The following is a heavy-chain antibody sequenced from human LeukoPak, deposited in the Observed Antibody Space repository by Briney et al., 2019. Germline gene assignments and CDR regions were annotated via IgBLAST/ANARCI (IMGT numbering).Heavy chain of an antibody. Sequence: PGRSLRLSCAASGFTFSTYGMHWVRQAPGKGLEWVAGTWYDGTNRNYEDSVKGRFTISRDNPKNTLHLQMNSLRAEDTAVYYCARARNNYDSSGFSALDYWGQGTLVTVSS. J-gene: IGHJ4*02. CDR3: ARARNNYDSSGFSALDY. V-gene: IGHV3-33*01. D-gene: IGHD3-22*01. CDR1: GFTFSTYG. CDR2: TWYDGTNR.